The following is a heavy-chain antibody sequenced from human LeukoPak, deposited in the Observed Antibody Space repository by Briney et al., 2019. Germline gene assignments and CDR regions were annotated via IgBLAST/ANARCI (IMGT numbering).Heavy chain of an antibody. D-gene: IGHD4-11*01. CDR1: GGSISSYY. CDR3: ARHSNYALRPGGYYYLMDV. V-gene: IGHV4-59*08. CDR2: IYYTGST. Sequence: SETLSLTRTVSGGSISSYYWSWIRQPPGKGLEWIGYIYYTGSTDYYPSLKSRLTISVDTSKNQFSLKLSSVTAADTAVYYCARHSNYALRPGGYYYLMDVWGQGTTVTVSS. J-gene: IGHJ6*02.